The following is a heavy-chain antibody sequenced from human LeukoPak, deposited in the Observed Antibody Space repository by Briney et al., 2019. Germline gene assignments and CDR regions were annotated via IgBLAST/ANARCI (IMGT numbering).Heavy chain of an antibody. CDR1: GGSISSYY. D-gene: IGHD4/OR15-4a*01. Sequence: SETLSLTCTVSGGSISSYYWSWIRQPPGKGLEWLGYIYYSGSTNYNPSLKSRVTISVDTSKNQFSLKLSSVTAADTAVYYCASGAIGTQFDYWGQGTLVTVSS. V-gene: IGHV4-59*01. CDR2: IYYSGST. CDR3: ASGAIGTQFDY. J-gene: IGHJ4*02.